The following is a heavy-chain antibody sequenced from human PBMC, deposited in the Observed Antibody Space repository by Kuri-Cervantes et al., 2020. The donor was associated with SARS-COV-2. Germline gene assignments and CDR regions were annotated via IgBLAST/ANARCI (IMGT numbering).Heavy chain of an antibody. Sequence: ASVKVSCKASRDTFTTFGFSWVRQAPGQGLEWMGGIIPFFGTPSYARRFEGRVTMTTDTSTSTAYMELRSLRSDDTAVYYCARGERADYYDSSGYTFDYWGQGTLVTVSS. J-gene: IGHJ4*02. V-gene: IGHV1-18*01. CDR2: IIPFFGTP. D-gene: IGHD3-22*01. CDR3: ARGERADYYDSSGYTFDY. CDR1: RDTFTTFG.